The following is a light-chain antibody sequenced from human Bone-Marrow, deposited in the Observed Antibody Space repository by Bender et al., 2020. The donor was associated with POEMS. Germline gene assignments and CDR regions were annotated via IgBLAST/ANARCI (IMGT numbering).Light chain of an antibody. CDR1: NIGDYS. J-gene: IGLJ2*01. CDR2: HDD. Sequence: SLVLSQPPSVSVAPGQTATITCGGHNIGDYSVHWYQQKSGQAPELIMYHDDDRRSGIPERFSGSNSGNTATLTISRVEAGDEAAYHCQVWDRDSQHLAFGGGTKLTVL. CDR3: QVWDRDSQHLA. V-gene: IGLV3-21*02.